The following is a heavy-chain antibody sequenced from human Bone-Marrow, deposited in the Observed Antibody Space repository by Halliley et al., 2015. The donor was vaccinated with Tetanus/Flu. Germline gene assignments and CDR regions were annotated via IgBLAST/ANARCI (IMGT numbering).Heavy chain of an antibody. CDR3: ARETSGYFDS. J-gene: IGHJ4*02. D-gene: IGHD2-15*01. Sequence: GKGLEWIGYIYYSGNTHYNPSLKSRVTISVDTSKNQFSVKLTSVTAADTAVYYCARETSGYFDSWGQGTLVAVSS. CDR2: IYYSGNT. V-gene: IGHV4-31*02.